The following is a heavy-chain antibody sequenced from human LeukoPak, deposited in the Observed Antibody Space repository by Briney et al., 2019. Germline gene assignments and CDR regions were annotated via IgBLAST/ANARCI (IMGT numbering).Heavy chain of an antibody. CDR1: GGSFSGYY. J-gene: IGHJ4*02. Sequence: SETLSLTCAVYGGSFSGYYWNWIRQPPGKGLEWIGEINHSGSTNYNPSLNSRVTISVDTSKNQFSLKLSSVTAADTAVYYCATLDEGYCSGGSCYGGYFDYWGQGTLVTVSS. CDR3: ATLDEGYCSGGSCYGGYFDY. CDR2: INHSGST. V-gene: IGHV4-34*01. D-gene: IGHD2-15*01.